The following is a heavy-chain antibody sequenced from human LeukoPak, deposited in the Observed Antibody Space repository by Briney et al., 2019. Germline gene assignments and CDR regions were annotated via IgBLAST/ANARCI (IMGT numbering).Heavy chain of an antibody. CDR1: GFTFSGYS. V-gene: IGHV3-48*04. CDR2: ISGRSTTI. CDR3: ARDMITTLTFDY. Sequence: GGSLRLSCAASGFTFSGYSMDWLRQAPGKGLEWISYISGRSTTIYYADSVKGRFTISRDNAKNSLYLQLNSLRVEDTAVYYCARDMITTLTFDYWGQGSLGTVSS. D-gene: IGHD3-16*01. J-gene: IGHJ4*02.